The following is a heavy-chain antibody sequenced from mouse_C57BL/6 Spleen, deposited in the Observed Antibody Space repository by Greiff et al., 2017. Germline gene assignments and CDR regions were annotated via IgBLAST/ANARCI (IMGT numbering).Heavy chain of an antibody. Sequence: QVQLKQPGAELVKPGASVKLSCKASGYNFTSYWMHWVKQRPGRGLEWIGRIDPNSGGTKYNEKFKSKATLTVDKPSSTAYMQLSSLTSDDSAVYYCARGGSSSYYFDYWGQGTTLTVSS. CDR3: ARGGSSSYYFDY. CDR1: GYNFTSYW. D-gene: IGHD1-1*01. CDR2: IDPNSGGT. J-gene: IGHJ2*01. V-gene: IGHV1-72*01.